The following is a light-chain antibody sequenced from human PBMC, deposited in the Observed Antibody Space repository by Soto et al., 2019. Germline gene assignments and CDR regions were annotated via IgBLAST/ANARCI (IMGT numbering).Light chain of an antibody. Sequence: DIQLTQSPSFLSAFVGDRVTITCRASQDIDNNLAWYQQRPGKAPKLLISGASFLQSGAPSRFSGSGSGTEFTLTISSLQPEDFAVYYCQQLNSYPTFGPGTKVYLK. CDR1: QDIDNN. CDR2: GAS. CDR3: QQLNSYPT. V-gene: IGKV1-9*01. J-gene: IGKJ3*01.